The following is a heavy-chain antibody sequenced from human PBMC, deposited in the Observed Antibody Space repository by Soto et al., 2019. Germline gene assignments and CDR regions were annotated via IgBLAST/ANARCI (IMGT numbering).Heavy chain of an antibody. J-gene: IGHJ4*02. CDR2: IYYSGST. CDR3: ARVHIIDDATYYFDY. Sequence: SETLSLTCTVSGGSISSYYWSWIRQPPGKGLEWIGYIYYSGSTNYNPSLKSRVTISVDTSKNQFSLKLSSVTAADTAVYYCARVHIIDDATYYFDYWGQGTLVTVSS. CDR1: GGSISSYY. V-gene: IGHV4-59*12. D-gene: IGHD3-16*02.